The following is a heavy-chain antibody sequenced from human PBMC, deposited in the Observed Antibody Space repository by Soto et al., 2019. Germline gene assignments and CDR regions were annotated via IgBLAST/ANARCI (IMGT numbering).Heavy chain of an antibody. CDR2: INHSGST. CDR3: AITPAIAAAGTGG. J-gene: IGHJ4*02. Sequence: SETLSLTCAVYGGSFIGYYWSWILQPPWKGLEWIGEINHSGSTNYNPSLKSRVTISVDTSKNQVSLKLSSVTAADTAVYYCAITPAIAAAGTGGWGQGTLLTVSS. CDR1: GGSFIGYY. D-gene: IGHD6-13*01. V-gene: IGHV4-34*01.